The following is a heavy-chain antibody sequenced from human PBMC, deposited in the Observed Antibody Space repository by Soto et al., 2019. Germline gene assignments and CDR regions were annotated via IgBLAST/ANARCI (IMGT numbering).Heavy chain of an antibody. V-gene: IGHV3-23*01. J-gene: IGHJ2*01. CDR3: AKDDYWSGGSCYGVGWYFDL. Sequence: EVQLLESGGGLVQPGGSLRLSCAASGFTFSSYAMSWVRQAPGKGLEWVSAISGSGGSTYYADSVKGRFTISRDNSKNTLYFQMNNLRAEDTAVYYRAKDDYWSGGSCYGVGWYFDLWGPGTLVTVSS. CDR1: GFTFSSYA. CDR2: ISGSGGST. D-gene: IGHD2-15*01.